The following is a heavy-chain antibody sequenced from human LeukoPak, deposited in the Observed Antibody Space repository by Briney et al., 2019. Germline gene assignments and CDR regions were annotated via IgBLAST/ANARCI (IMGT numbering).Heavy chain of an antibody. Sequence: PGGSLRLSCEGSGFTISSYAMSWVRQAPGKGLEWVSAINGGGGLTYYADSVKGRFTISRDNSKNTLYLQMNSLRAEDTVVYYCAKSGGGDCTGDYCINWFDPWGQGTLVTVSS. J-gene: IGHJ5*02. V-gene: IGHV3-23*01. CDR2: INGGGGLT. CDR1: GFTISSYA. CDR3: AKSGGGDCTGDYCINWFDP. D-gene: IGHD2-8*02.